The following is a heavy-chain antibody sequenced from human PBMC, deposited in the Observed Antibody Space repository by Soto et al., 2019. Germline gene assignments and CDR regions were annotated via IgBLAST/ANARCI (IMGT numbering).Heavy chain of an antibody. J-gene: IGHJ6*02. Sequence: GASVKVSCKASGYTFTGYYMHWVRQAPGQGLEWMGWINPNSGGTNYAQKFQGWVTMTRDTSISTAYMELSRLRSDDTAVYYCARGAPTMVRGVIIMPDYGIDVWGQGTTVTVSS. D-gene: IGHD3-10*01. CDR1: GYTFTGYY. CDR3: ARGAPTMVRGVIIMPDYGIDV. CDR2: INPNSGGT. V-gene: IGHV1-2*04.